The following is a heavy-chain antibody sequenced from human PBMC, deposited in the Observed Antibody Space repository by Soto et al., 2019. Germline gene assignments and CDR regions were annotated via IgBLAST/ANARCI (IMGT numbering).Heavy chain of an antibody. V-gene: IGHV4-34*01. CDR2: SNHVGNT. J-gene: IGHJ4*02. D-gene: IGHD5-18*01. CDR3: ARVLIAGVTTD. CDR1: GGSFSGYY. Sequence: QVQLQQWGAGLLKPSETLSLTCAVYGGSFSGYYWSWIRQPPGKGLEWIGESNHVGNTNYNPSLNSXXTXSXXPAKNQFSLRLSSVTAADTAVYYCARVLIAGVTTDWGQGTLVLVSS.